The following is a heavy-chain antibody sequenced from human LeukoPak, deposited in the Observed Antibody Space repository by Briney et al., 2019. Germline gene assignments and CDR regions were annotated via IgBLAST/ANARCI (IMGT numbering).Heavy chain of an antibody. CDR2: INPSGGST. CDR1: GYTFTSYY. CDR3: AKAGGYIVATIHFDY. J-gene: IGHJ4*02. V-gene: IGHV1-46*01. D-gene: IGHD5-12*01. Sequence: GASVKVSCKASGYTFTSYYMHWVRQAPGQGLEWMGIINPSGGSTSYAQKFQGRVTMTRDTSTSTVYMELSSLRSEDTALYYCAKAGGYIVATIHFDYWGQGTLVTVSS.